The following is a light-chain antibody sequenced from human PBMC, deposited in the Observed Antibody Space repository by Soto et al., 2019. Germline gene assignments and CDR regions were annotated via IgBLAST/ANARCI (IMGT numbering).Light chain of an antibody. J-gene: IGKJ4*01. CDR3: QQYNTYPT. V-gene: IGKV1-5*03. CDR2: EAS. Sequence: DIQMTQSPSTLSASVGDRVTITCRASQTISNWLAWFQQKPGKAPKLLIYEASSLESGAPSRFSGSGSGTEFTLTISSLQPDDFATYYCQQYNTYPTFGGGTKVDIK. CDR1: QTISNW.